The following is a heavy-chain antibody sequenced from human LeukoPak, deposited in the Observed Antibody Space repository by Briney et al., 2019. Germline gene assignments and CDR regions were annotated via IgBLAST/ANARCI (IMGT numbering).Heavy chain of an antibody. V-gene: IGHV3-23*01. J-gene: IGHJ4*02. Sequence: GGSLRLSCAASGYTFNSYALNWVRQAPGKGLEWVSSISASGDATYYLDSVRGRFTISRDNSNYAGYLQMNSLSAEDTAIYYCAKEGIGSTATFFDHWGQGILVTVSS. CDR2: ISASGDAT. CDR1: GYTFNSYA. CDR3: AKEGIGSTATFFDH. D-gene: IGHD1-1*01.